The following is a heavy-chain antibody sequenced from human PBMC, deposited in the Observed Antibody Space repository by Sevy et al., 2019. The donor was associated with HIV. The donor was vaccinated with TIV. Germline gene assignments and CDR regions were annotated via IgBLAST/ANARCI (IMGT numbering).Heavy chain of an antibody. CDR1: GYTFTGYY. CDR3: ARERVYCSGGSCKPGGWFDP. V-gene: IGHV1-2*02. D-gene: IGHD2-15*01. Sequence: ASVKVSCKASGYTFTGYYMHWVRQAPGQGLEWMGWINPNSGGTNYAQKFQGRVTMTRDTSMSTAYMELSRLRSDDTAVYYCARERVYCSGGSCKPGGWFDPWGPGTLVTVSS. J-gene: IGHJ5*02. CDR2: INPNSGGT.